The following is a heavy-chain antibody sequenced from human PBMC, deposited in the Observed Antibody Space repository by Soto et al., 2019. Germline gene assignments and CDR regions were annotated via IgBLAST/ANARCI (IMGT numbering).Heavy chain of an antibody. D-gene: IGHD1-26*01. CDR2: IIPVLGVA. V-gene: IGHV1-69*02. Sequence: QDQLVQSGAEVRRPGSSVKVSCKTSGDTFSTYTVSWVRQAPGQGLEWVGRIIPVLGVASYSQKFQGRVSITADKSTSTAYRELRSLRPEHTPIYYCMRPHSLSGAWGQGTLVAVSS. CDR1: GDTFSTYT. CDR3: MRPHSLSGA. J-gene: IGHJ5*02.